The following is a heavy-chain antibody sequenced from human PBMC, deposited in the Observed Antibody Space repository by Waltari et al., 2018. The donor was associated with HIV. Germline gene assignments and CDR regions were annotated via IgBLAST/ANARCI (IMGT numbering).Heavy chain of an antibody. Sequence: EVQLVESGGGLIQPGGSLRLSCAASGFTVSSNSMSWVRQAPGKGLGWVSVFLSGGSAYSADSVKGRFTISRDNSKNTLHLQMKRLRTEDTAVYYCARVKAYSSGWFDYWGQGTLVTVSS. J-gene: IGHJ5*01. CDR3: ARVKAYSSGWFDY. V-gene: IGHV3-53*01. CDR1: GFTVSSNS. D-gene: IGHD6-19*01. CDR2: FLSGGSA.